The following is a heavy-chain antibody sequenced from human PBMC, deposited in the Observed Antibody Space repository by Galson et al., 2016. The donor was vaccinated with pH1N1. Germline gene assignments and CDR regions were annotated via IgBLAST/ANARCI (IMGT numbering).Heavy chain of an antibody. J-gene: IGHJ6*02. CDR1: GFTFSSYS. CDR2: ISSSSSTI. CDR3: ARVNHYYYYGMDV. V-gene: IGHV3-48*01. D-gene: IGHD1-14*01. Sequence: SLRLSCAASGFTFSSYSMNWVRQAPGKGLEWVSYISSSSSTIYYADSVKGRLTISRDNAKNSMDLQMNSLRAEDTDVYYCARVNHYYYYGMDVWGQGTTVTVSS.